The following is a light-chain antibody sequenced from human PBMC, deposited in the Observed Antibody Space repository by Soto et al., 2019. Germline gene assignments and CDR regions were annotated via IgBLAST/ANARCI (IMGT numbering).Light chain of an antibody. J-gene: IGLJ2*01. CDR2: DNN. V-gene: IGLV1-51*01. CDR3: GAWDSSLSAGV. CDR1: SSNIGHNY. Sequence: QSVLTQPPSVSAAPGQKVTISCSGSSSNIGHNYVSWYRHLPGTAPKLLIYDNNQRPSGIPDRFSGSKSGTSATLGITGLQTGDEAHYYCGAWDSSLSAGVFGGGPSSPS.